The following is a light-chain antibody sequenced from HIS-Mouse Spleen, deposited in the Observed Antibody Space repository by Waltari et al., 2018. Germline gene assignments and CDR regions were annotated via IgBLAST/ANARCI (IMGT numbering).Light chain of an antibody. CDR1: QGISSY. V-gene: IGKV1-9*01. CDR3: QQYNSYSIFT. Sequence: DIQLTQSPSFLSASVGDRVTITCRASQGISSYLAWYQQKPGKAPKLLIYAASTLQSGVPSRFSGSGSGTEFTLTISSLQPEDFATYYCQQYNSYSIFTFGPGTKVDIK. J-gene: IGKJ3*01. CDR2: AAS.